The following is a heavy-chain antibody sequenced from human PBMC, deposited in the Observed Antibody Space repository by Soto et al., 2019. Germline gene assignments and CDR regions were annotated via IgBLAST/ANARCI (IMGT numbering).Heavy chain of an antibody. CDR2: IKSKTDGETR. CDR1: GFTFSNAW. J-gene: IGHJ4*02. D-gene: IGHD3-22*01. V-gene: IGHV3-15*07. CDR3: TTGTYYSDLRVFDY. Sequence: EVQLVESGGDLVKPGGSLRLSCAGSGFTFSNAWMNWVRQAPGKGLEWVGRIKSKTDGETRDYAAPVKGRFTISRDDSKNTVYLHVNSLKTEDTAVYYCTTGTYYSDLRVFDYWGQGTLVTVSS.